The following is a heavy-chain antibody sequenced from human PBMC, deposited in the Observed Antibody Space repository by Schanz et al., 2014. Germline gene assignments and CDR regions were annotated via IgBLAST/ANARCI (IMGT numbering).Heavy chain of an antibody. CDR2: ICSSGNTI. J-gene: IGHJ4*02. CDR3: ARDRGYCSGGSCLAFDY. D-gene: IGHD2-15*01. Sequence: QVQLVESGGGLVKPGGSLRLSCAASGFTFSDYYMSWIRQAPGKGLEWVSYICSSGNTIYYADSVKGRFAISRDNAKNTLYLHMNTLRAEDTAVYYCARDRGYCSGGSCLAFDYWGQGTLVTVSS. CDR1: GFTFSDYY. V-gene: IGHV3-11*04.